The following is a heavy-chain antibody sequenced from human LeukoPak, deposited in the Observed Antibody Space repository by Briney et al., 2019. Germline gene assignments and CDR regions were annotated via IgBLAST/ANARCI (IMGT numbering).Heavy chain of an antibody. D-gene: IGHD2-15*01. Sequence: GGSLRLSCAASGFTFSNFWMHWVRQAPGKGLVWVSRINSDGSDTSYADSVKGRLTISRDNAKNTLYLQMKSLRAEDTAIYYCVGGYDPHYWGQGTLVTVSS. CDR2: INSDGSDT. V-gene: IGHV3-74*01. CDR1: GFTFSNFW. J-gene: IGHJ4*02. CDR3: VGGYDPHY.